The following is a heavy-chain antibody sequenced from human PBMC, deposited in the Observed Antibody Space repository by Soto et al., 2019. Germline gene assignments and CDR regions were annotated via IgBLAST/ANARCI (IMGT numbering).Heavy chain of an antibody. CDR2: ISWNSGSI. V-gene: IGHV3-9*01. CDR3: AKDGGILWFGEFAY. D-gene: IGHD3-10*01. J-gene: IGHJ4*02. CDR1: GFTFDDYA. Sequence: EVQLVESGGGLVQPGRSLRLSCAASGFTFDDYAMHWVRQAPGKGLEWVSGISWNSGSIGYADSVKGRFTISRDNAKNSLYLQMNSLRAEDTALYYCAKDGGILWFGEFAYWGQGTLVTVS.